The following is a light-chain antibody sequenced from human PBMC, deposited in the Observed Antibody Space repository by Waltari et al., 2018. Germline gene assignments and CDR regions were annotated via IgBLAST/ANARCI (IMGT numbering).Light chain of an antibody. CDR2: GAS. Sequence: EIVMTQSPVTLSVSPGERAALSCRSSQSVRTNLAWYQQRPGQTPRLLIYGASTRAAEIPARFSGSGSGTEFTLTISSLQSEDFAVYYCQQYNDWPYTFGQGTKLEI. J-gene: IGKJ2*01. CDR1: QSVRTN. V-gene: IGKV3-15*01. CDR3: QQYNDWPYT.